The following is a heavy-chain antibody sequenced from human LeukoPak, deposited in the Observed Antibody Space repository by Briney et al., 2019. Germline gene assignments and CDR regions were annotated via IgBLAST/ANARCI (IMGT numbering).Heavy chain of an antibody. Sequence: VGALTLSCAASGFIFSSYWMHWVRQAGGKGVVWVSRINSDGTDTTYADYVQGRFNISRDNAKNMMYLQMNSLRAEDTAVYYCAREVTTFSISGMDAWGQGTTVTVSS. V-gene: IGHV3-74*01. CDR3: AREVTTFSISGMDA. J-gene: IGHJ6*02. CDR1: GFIFSSYW. D-gene: IGHD4-17*01. CDR2: INSDGTDT.